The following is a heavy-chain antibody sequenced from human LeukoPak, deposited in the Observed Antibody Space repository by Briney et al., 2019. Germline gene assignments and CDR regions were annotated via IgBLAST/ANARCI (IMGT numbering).Heavy chain of an antibody. CDR1: GGTFSSYA. CDR3: ARFSNGYDSSLKIEGVSAFDI. V-gene: IGHV1-69*05. D-gene: IGHD3-22*01. CDR2: IIPIFGTA. Sequence: GASVKVSCKASGGTFSSYAISWVRQAPGQGLEWMGRIIPIFGTANYAQKFQGRVTITTDESTSTAYMELSSLRSEDTAVYYCARFSNGYDSSLKIEGVSAFDIWGQGTMVTVSS. J-gene: IGHJ3*02.